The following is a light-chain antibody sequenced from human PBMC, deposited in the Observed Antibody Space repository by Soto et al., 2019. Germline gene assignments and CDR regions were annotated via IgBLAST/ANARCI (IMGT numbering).Light chain of an antibody. J-gene: IGKJ5*01. CDR2: SAS. Sequence: EIVMTQSPVTLSVSPGERATLSCTASQSVNNNVAWYQQKPGHTPRLLIYSASIGATGTPARFSGSGSGSDFTLTISSLQSEDFAVYFCHQRYNWPRVTFGQGTRLEIK. CDR3: HQRYNWPRVT. V-gene: IGKV3-15*01. CDR1: QSVNNN.